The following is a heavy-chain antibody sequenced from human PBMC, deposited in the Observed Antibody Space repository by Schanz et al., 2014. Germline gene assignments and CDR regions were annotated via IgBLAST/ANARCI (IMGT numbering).Heavy chain of an antibody. D-gene: IGHD3-22*01. CDR1: GYSFTPFP. J-gene: IGHJ5*02. CDR2: IVPIAGIT. CDR3: AREVALYDRGWFDP. V-gene: IGHV1-3*01. Sequence: QVQLVQSWAEVKGPGASVKVSCKASGYSFTPFPIHWVRQAPGQRLEWMGRIVPIAGITNYAQRFQGRVTITADKSSDTAYMELSSLRSEDTAVYYCAREVALYDRGWFDPWGQGTLVTVSS.